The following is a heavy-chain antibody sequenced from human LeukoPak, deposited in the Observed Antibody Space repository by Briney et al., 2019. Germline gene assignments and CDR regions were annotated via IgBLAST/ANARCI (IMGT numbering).Heavy chain of an antibody. CDR2: ISGSGGST. D-gene: IGHD3-3*01. CDR1: GFTFSSYA. J-gene: IGHJ4*02. Sequence: PGGSLRLSCAASGFTFSSYAMSWVRQAPGKGLEWVSAISGSGGSTYYADSVKGRFTISRDNSKNTLYLQMNSLRAEDTAVYYCAKDESITIFGVVMTLDFDYWGQGTLVTVSS. CDR3: AKDESITIFGVVMTLDFDY. V-gene: IGHV3-23*01.